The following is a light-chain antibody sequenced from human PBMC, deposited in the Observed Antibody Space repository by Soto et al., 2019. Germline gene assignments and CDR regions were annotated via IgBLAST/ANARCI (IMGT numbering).Light chain of an antibody. CDR1: QSVSRRY. J-gene: IGKJ2*01. CDR3: QQYGNSPYT. Sequence: EIVLTQSPGTLSLSPGERATLSCRATQSVSRRYLAWYQQKPGQAPRLLIYGASSRATGIPDRFSGSGSGTDFTLTISRLEPEDFAVYYCQQYGNSPYTFGHGTKLEIK. CDR2: GAS. V-gene: IGKV3-20*01.